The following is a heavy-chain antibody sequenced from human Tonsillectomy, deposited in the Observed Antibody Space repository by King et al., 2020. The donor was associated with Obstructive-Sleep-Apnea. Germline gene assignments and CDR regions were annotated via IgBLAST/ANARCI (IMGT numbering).Heavy chain of an antibody. CDR3: ARGSGAASVNWFDP. Sequence: VQLQQWGAGLLKPSETLSLTCGVYGGSFSDYYWSWIRQPPGKGLEWIGEINHSGSTNYNPSLKSRVTISVDTSKSQFSLDLRSLTAADTAVYYWARGSGAASVNWFDPWGQGALVTVSS. CDR1: GGSFSDYY. D-gene: IGHD6-13*01. CDR2: INHSGST. V-gene: IGHV4-34*01. J-gene: IGHJ5*02.